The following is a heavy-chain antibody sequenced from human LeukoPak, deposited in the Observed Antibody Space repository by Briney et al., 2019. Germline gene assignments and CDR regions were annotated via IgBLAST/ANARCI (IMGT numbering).Heavy chain of an antibody. V-gene: IGHV3-11*04. D-gene: IGHD1-14*01. CDR2: ISSSGSTI. J-gene: IGHJ6*03. CDR3: ARADRAEYYYYYYMDV. CDR1: GFTFSDYY. Sequence: GGSLRLSCAASGFTFSDYYMSWIRQAPGKGLEWVSYISSSGSTIYYADSVKGRLTISRDNAKNSLYLQMNSLRAEDTAVYYCARADRAEYYYYYYMDVWGKGTTVTVSS.